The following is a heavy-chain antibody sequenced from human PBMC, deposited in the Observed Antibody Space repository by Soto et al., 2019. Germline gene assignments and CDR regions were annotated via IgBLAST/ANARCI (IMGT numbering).Heavy chain of an antibody. CDR1: GFTFSSYA. D-gene: IGHD3-22*01. Sequence: GGSLRLSCAASGFTFSSYAMTWVRLAPGKGLEWVSGISINSGSRNYADVVKGRFTISRDDSKNTLYLQMNSLRAEDTAVYYCAGYYYDSSGYFDYWGQGTLVTVSS. J-gene: IGHJ4*02. V-gene: IGHV3-23*01. CDR2: ISINSGSR. CDR3: AGYYYDSSGYFDY.